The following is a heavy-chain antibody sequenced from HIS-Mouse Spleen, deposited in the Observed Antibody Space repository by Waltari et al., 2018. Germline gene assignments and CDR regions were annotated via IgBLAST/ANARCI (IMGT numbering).Heavy chain of an antibody. V-gene: IGHV4-38-2*02. CDR2: IYNSWRT. D-gene: IGHD1-26*01. J-gene: IGHJ4*02. CDR3: ARDVYSGSYRADY. Sequence: QVQLQESGPGLVKPSETLSLTCTVSGYSISSGYYWGWIRQPPGKGLEWSGRIYNSWRTYDTPSIKSRVTISVDTSKNQFSLKLSSVTAADTAVYYCARDVYSGSYRADYWGQGTLVTVSS. CDR1: GYSISSGYY.